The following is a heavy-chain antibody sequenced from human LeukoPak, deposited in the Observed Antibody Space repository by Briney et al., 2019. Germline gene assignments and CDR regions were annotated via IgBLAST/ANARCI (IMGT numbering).Heavy chain of an antibody. CDR3: AFDYGDYGFCCDI. J-gene: IGHJ3*02. V-gene: IGHV1-24*01. D-gene: IGHD4-17*01. Sequence: ASVNVSCMVSGYTLTELSMHWVRQAPGKGLERMGGFDPEDGETIYAQKFQGRVTMTEDTSTDTAYMELSSLRSEDTAVYYCAFDYGDYGFCCDIWGQGTMVTVSS. CDR2: FDPEDGET. CDR1: GYTLTELS.